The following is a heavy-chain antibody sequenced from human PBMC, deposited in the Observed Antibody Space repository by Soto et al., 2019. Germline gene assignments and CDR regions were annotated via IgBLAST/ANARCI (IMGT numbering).Heavy chain of an antibody. CDR2: ISPQGGST. V-gene: IGHV3-64*04. Sequence: RRLSCSASGFALSSYAMHWVRQTPGKGLEYVSAISPQGGSTYYADSVKGRFTISRDDSKNTVYLQMNSLRAEDTAVYYCAKMDVLSYYFDYWGQGTLVTVSS. D-gene: IGHD2-8*01. J-gene: IGHJ4*02. CDR1: GFALSSYA. CDR3: AKMDVLSYYFDY.